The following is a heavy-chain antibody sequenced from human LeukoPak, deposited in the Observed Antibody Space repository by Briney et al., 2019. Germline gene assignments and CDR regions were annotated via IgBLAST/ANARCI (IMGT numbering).Heavy chain of an antibody. D-gene: IGHD2-15*01. CDR2: ISRSGDNT. J-gene: IGHJ4*02. CDR1: GFTFSNNA. Sequence: PGGSLRLSCAASGFTFSNNAMNWVRQAPGKGLEWVSVISRSGDNTYYADSVKGRFTISRDKSKNTLYLQMNSLRAEDTAVYYCAKVGYCSGSSCYNLECWGPGTLVTVSS. CDR3: AKVGYCSGSSCYNLEC. V-gene: IGHV3-23*01.